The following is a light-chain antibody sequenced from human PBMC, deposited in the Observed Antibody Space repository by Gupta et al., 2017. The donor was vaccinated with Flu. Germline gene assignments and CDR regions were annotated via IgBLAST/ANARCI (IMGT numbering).Light chain of an antibody. V-gene: IGKV2-30*01. Sequence: DVVMTQSPLSLPVTLGQPASISCRSSQSLVYKNGINYLNWFQQRPGQSPRRLIYEVSNRDSGDPGRFSGGGEDNDFTHKSSRGEDEVGGVYYGKRSKPPWTFGQGTKLDI. CDR2: EVS. CDR3: KRSKPPWT. J-gene: IGKJ2*02. CDR1: QSLVYKNGINY.